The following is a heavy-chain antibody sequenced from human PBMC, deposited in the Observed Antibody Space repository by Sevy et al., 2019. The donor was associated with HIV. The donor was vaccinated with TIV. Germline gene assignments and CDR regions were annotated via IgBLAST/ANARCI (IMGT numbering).Heavy chain of an antibody. V-gene: IGHV1-2*02. CDR2: INSDSGVT. J-gene: IGHJ6*02. CDR1: GYIFTDYY. CDR3: ARLTTKPTSDLYGMDV. Sequence: ASVKVSCKASGYIFTDYYILWVRQAPGQGLEWMAWINSDSGVTNYAQRFQGEVTVTRDTSLSTAYLELSRLKSNDTAIFYCARLTTKPTSDLYGMDVWGQGTTVTVSS. D-gene: IGHD4-17*01.